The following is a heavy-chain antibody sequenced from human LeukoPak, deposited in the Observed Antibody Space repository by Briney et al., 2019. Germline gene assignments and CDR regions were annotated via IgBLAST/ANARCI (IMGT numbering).Heavy chain of an antibody. Sequence: GGSLRPSCAASGFTVSSNYMSWVRQAPGKGLEWVAVISYDGSTKYNADSVKGRFTISRDNSENTVSLQLNSLRVEDTAVYYCGKGLAYTYPYSGNMDVWGKGTTVTISS. CDR1: GFTVSSNY. CDR3: GKGLAYTYPYSGNMDV. V-gene: IGHV3-30*18. CDR2: ISYDGSTK. J-gene: IGHJ6*03. D-gene: IGHD5-18*01.